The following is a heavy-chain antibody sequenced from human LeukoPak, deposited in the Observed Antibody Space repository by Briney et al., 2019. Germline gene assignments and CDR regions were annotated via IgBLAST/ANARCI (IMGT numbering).Heavy chain of an antibody. Sequence: SETLSLTCTVSGGSISSYYWSWIRQPPGKGLEWIGYIYYSGSTNHNPSLKSRVTISVDTSKNQFSLKLSSVTAADTAVYYCARGQNYYYYGMDVWGQGTTVTVSS. CDR3: ARGQNYYYYGMDV. J-gene: IGHJ6*02. V-gene: IGHV4-59*01. CDR2: IYYSGST. CDR1: GGSISSYY.